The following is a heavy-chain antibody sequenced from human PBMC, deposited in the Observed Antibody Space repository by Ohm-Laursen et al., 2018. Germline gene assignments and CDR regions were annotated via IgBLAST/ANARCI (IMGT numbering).Heavy chain of an antibody. CDR2: IDYSGST. CDR1: GSSISNYY. V-gene: IGHV4-59*08. CDR3: ARLPHGNYRYNFDY. J-gene: IGHJ4*02. Sequence: SETLSLTCTVSGSSISNYYWSWVRQPPGKGLEWIGYIDYSGSTNYNPSLRTRLTMSVDTSKNRFSLRLSSVTAEDTAVYYCARLPHGNYRYNFDYWGQGLLVTVSS. D-gene: IGHD4-11*01.